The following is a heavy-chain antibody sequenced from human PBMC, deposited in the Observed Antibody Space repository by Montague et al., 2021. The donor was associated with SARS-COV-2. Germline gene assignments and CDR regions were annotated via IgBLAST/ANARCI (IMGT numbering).Heavy chain of an antibody. D-gene: IGHD2-15*01. V-gene: IGHV4-59*08. Sequence: ETLSLTCTASGGSISSYYWSWIRQPPGKGLEWIGYIYYSGSTNYNPSLKSRVTISVDTSKNQFSLKLSSVTAADTAVYYCARHPIGSFPRYGMDVWGQGTTVTVSS. J-gene: IGHJ6*02. CDR2: IYYSGST. CDR1: GGSISSYY. CDR3: ARHPIGSFPRYGMDV.